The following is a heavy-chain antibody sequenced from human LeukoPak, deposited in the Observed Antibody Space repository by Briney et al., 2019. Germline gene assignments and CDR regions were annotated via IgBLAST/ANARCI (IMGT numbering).Heavy chain of an antibody. J-gene: IGHJ4*02. D-gene: IGHD5-12*01. CDR2: ISSSSSYI. CDR3: ASWYGGYVGYFDY. V-gene: IGHV3-21*01. CDR1: GFTFSSYS. Sequence: GGSLRLSCAASGFTFSSYSMNWVRQAPGKGLEWVPSISSSSSYIYYADSVKGRFTISRDNAKNSLYLQMNSLRAEDTAVYYCASWYGGYVGYFDYWGQGTLVTVSS.